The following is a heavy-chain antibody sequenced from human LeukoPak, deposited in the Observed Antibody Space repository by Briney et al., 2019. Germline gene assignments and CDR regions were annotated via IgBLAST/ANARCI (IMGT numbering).Heavy chain of an antibody. D-gene: IGHD3-10*01. V-gene: IGHV1-8*03. CDR3: ARLLAYNSGGEAFDY. CDR2: MNPNSGNT. Sequence: ASVKVSCKASGYTFTSYDINWVRQATGQGLEWMGWMNPNSGNTGYAQKFQGRVTITRNTSISTAYMELSSLRAEDTAVYYCARLLAYNSGGEAFDYWGQGTLVTVSS. CDR1: GYTFTSYD. J-gene: IGHJ4*02.